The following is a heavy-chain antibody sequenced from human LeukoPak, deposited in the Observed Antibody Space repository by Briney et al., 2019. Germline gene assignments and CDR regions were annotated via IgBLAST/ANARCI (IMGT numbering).Heavy chain of an antibody. D-gene: IGHD3-22*01. V-gene: IGHV4-39*01. Sequence: SETLSLTCTVSGGSISSYSYYWGWIRQPPGKGLEWIGSIYYSGSTYYNPSLKSRVTISVDTSKNQFSLKLTSVTAADTAVYYCAIHAIDGSGYYFDYFDYWGQGTLVTVSS. CDR1: GGSISSYSYY. CDR3: AIHAIDGSGYYFDYFDY. J-gene: IGHJ4*02. CDR2: IYYSGST.